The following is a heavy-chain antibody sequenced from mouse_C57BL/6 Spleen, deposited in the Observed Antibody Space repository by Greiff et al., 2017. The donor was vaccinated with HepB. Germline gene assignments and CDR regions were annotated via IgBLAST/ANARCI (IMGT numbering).Heavy chain of an antibody. J-gene: IGHJ4*01. D-gene: IGHD4-1*01. CDR2: MDPEPGGT. CDR1: GYTFTDEE. Sequence: VQRKQSGAELVRPGASVTLSWKVSGYTFTDEERNWVKQTVVHGLEGSGAMDPEPGGTAYNQKFKGKAILTADKSSSTAYMELRSLTSEDSAVYYCTRRDWEDAMDYWGQGTSVTVSS. CDR3: TRRDWEDAMDY. V-gene: IGHV1-15*01.